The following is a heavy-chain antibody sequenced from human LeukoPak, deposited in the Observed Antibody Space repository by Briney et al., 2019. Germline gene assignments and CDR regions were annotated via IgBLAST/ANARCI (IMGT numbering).Heavy chain of an antibody. Sequence: ASVQVSCKASGYTFTSYGISWVRQAPGQGLEWMGWISAYNGNTNYAQKLQGRVTMTTDTSTSTAYMELRSLRSDDTAVYYCARAVLGYCSSTSCPFDPWGQGTLVTVSS. D-gene: IGHD2-2*01. CDR2: ISAYNGNT. V-gene: IGHV1-18*01. J-gene: IGHJ5*02. CDR1: GYTFTSYG. CDR3: ARAVLGYCSSTSCPFDP.